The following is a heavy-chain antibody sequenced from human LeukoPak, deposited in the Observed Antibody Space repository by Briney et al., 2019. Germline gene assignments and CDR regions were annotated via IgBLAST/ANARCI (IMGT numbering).Heavy chain of an antibody. CDR1: GFTFSNAW. Sequence: GGSLRLSCEASGFTFSNAWMSWVRQAPGKGLEWVAVISYDGSNKYYADSVKGRFTISRDNSKNTLYLQMNSLRAEDTAVYYCAKDRFRLPFDYWGQGTLVTVSS. CDR2: ISYDGSNK. D-gene: IGHD3-10*01. V-gene: IGHV3-30*18. J-gene: IGHJ4*02. CDR3: AKDRFRLPFDY.